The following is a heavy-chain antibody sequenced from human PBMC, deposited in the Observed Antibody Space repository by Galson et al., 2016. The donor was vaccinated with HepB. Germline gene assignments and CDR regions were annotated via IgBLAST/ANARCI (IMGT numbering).Heavy chain of an antibody. J-gene: IGHJ4*02. CDR1: GFAFSAFG. V-gene: IGHV3-33*01. CDR2: IWHDGWTK. D-gene: IGHD1-26*01. CDR3: ARSSPVGATHAGPDY. Sequence: SLRLSCAASGFAFSAFGMHWVRQAPGKGLEWVADIWHDGWTKHYADSMKGRFTISRDNSLHTLYLHVSTLRVEDTAVYYCARSSPVGATHAGPDYWGQGTLVTVSS.